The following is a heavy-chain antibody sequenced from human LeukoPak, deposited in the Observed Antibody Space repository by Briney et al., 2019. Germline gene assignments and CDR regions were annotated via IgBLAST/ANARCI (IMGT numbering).Heavy chain of an antibody. D-gene: IGHD7-27*01. CDR3: ASATGDNDAFDI. V-gene: IGHV3-30*07. J-gene: IGHJ3*02. Sequence: GRFTISRDSSKNTLYLQMNNLRAEDTAVYYCASATGDNDAFDIWGQGTMVTVSS.